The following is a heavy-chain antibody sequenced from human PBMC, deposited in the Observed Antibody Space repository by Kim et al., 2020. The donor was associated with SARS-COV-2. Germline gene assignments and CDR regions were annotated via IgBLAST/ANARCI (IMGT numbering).Heavy chain of an antibody. Sequence: GGSLRLSCAASEFTFSDYYMSWIGQAPGKGLEWLSYISGTTDYTNYADSVKGRFTISRDNAKNSLYLQMNSLRAEDTAVYYCARVAYGSGSWYYFDYWG. CDR1: EFTFSDYY. CDR3: ARVAYGSGSWYYFDY. D-gene: IGHD3-10*01. CDR2: ISGTTDYT. V-gene: IGHV3-11*05. J-gene: IGHJ4*01.